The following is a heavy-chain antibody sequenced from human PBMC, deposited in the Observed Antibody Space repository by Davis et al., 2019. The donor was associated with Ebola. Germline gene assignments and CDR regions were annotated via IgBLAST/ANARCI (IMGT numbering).Heavy chain of an antibody. Sequence: GGSLRLSCAASGFAFSDSAMSWVRQAPGKGLEWVAVISYDGSNKYYADSVKGRFTISRDNSKNTLYLQMNSLRAEDTAVYYCAKDLFRGIAVAGTDYWGQGTLVTVSS. J-gene: IGHJ4*02. CDR1: GFAFSDSA. CDR2: ISYDGSNK. CDR3: AKDLFRGIAVAGTDY. D-gene: IGHD6-19*01. V-gene: IGHV3-30*18.